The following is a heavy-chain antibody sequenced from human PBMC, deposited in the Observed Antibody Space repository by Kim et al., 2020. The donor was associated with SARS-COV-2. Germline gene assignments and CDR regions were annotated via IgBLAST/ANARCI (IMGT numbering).Heavy chain of an antibody. CDR1: GFTFSSYG. V-gene: IGHV3-30*03. CDR3: ATERGIQLWFNYYYVMDV. CDR2: ISYDGSNK. Sequence: GGSLRLSCAASGFTFSSYGMHWVRQAPGKGLEWVAVISYDGSNKYYADSVKGRFTISRDNSKNTLYLQMNSLRAEDTAVYYCATERGIQLWFNYYYVMDV. D-gene: IGHD5-18*01. J-gene: IGHJ6*01.